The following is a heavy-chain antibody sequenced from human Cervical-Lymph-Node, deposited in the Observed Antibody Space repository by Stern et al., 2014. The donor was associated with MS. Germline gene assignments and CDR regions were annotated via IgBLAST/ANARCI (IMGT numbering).Heavy chain of an antibody. CDR1: GYTFKDYY. D-gene: IGHD6-13*01. CDR2: INPNGGGT. V-gene: IGHV1-2*06. J-gene: IGHJ4*02. CDR3: ARDRRAAYGTTRHPQDY. Sequence: QVQLVQSGAEVMKPGASVKVSCKASGYTFKDYYIHWVRQAPGQGLEWMGRINPNGGGTYYAQNFQGRVTMTIATSITTVYMELGRLTSDDTAVYYCARDRRAAYGTTRHPQDYWGQGTLVTVSS.